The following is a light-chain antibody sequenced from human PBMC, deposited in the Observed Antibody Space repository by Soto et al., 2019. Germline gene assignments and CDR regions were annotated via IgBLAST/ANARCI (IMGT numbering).Light chain of an antibody. Sequence: QSVLTQPPSVSAAPGQDVTISRSGSSSNLAYNSLSWYQQLPGTAPKLLIYDDNKRPSGIPARFSGSKSGTSATLGITGLETGDEADYYCGAWDDSLNVYVFGSGTKVTVL. V-gene: IGLV1-51*01. CDR2: DDN. CDR3: GAWDDSLNVYV. CDR1: SSNLAYNS. J-gene: IGLJ1*01.